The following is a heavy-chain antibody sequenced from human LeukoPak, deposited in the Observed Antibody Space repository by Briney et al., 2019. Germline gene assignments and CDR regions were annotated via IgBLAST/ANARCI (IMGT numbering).Heavy chain of an antibody. V-gene: IGHV3-20*04. CDR1: GFTFDDYG. CDR2: INWNGGST. CDR3: ARHSPYGGNPWNDY. J-gene: IGHJ4*02. D-gene: IGHD4-23*01. Sequence: GGSLRLSCAASGFTFDDYGMSWVRQAPGKGLEWVSGINWNGGSTGYADSVKGRFTISRDNAKNSLYLQMNSLRAEDTALYYCARHSPYGGNPWNDYWGQGTLVTVSS.